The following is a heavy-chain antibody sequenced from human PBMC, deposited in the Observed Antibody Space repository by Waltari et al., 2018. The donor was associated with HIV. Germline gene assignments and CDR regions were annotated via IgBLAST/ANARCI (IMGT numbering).Heavy chain of an antibody. J-gene: IGHJ4*02. Sequence: QVQLQESGPGLVKPSATLSLTCAVSGYPISSGYYWGWIRQPPGKGLEWIGSIYHSGRTYYNPSLKSRVTISVDTSKNQFSLKLSSVTAADTAVYYCARQIQCSGGSCHDAYFDYWGQGTLVTVSS. CDR3: ARQIQCSGGSCHDAYFDY. V-gene: IGHV4-38-2*01. CDR2: IYHSGRT. D-gene: IGHD2-15*01. CDR1: GYPISSGYY.